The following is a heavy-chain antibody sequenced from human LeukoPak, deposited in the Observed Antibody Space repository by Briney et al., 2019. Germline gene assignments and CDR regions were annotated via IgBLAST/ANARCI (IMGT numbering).Heavy chain of an antibody. J-gene: IGHJ4*02. V-gene: IGHV3-7*04. CDR1: GFTFSSYW. Sequence: GGSLRLSCAASGFTFSSYWMSWVRQAPGKGLEWVANIKEDGSDQYYVDSVKGRFTISRDNPNNLLHLQMNGLRDEDTAVYYCARDRVCDDWGQGTLVTVSS. CDR2: IKEDGSDQ. D-gene: IGHD3-16*01. CDR3: ARDRVCDD.